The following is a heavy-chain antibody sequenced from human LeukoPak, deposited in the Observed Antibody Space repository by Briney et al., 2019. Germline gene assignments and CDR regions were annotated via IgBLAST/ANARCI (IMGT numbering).Heavy chain of an antibody. CDR1: GGSISSGDYY. CDR3: AREDDSSGLLDY. V-gene: IGHV4-30-4*08. Sequence: SQTLSLTCTVSGGSISSGDYYRRWIRQPPGTGLEWIGYIYYSGSTYYNPSLKSRVTISVDTSKNQFSLKLSSVTAADTAVYYCAREDDSSGLLDYRGQGTLVTVSS. J-gene: IGHJ4*02. CDR2: IYYSGST. D-gene: IGHD3-22*01.